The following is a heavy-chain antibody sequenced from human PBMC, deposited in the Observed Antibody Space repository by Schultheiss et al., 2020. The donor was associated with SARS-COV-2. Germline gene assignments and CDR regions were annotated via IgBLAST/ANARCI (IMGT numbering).Heavy chain of an antibody. CDR2: IWSDGINK. CDR3: AKPVPVADPFDS. V-gene: IGHV3-33*06. Sequence: GGSLRLSCAASGFSFSNYGMHWVRLAPGKGLEWVAVIWSDGINKDYVDSVKGRFTISRDNSKNTLYLQMNSLRAEDTAVYYCAKPVPVADPFDSWGQGTLVTVSS. D-gene: IGHD6-19*01. J-gene: IGHJ4*02. CDR1: GFSFSNYG.